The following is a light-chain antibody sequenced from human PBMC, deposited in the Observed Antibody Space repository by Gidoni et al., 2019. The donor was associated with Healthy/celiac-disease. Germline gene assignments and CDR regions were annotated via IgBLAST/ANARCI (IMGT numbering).Light chain of an antibody. V-gene: IGKV1-39*01. CDR3: QQSYSTPPIT. J-gene: IGKJ5*01. CDR2: AAA. Sequence: DIQITQSPSSLAASVGDRVTITCRASQSISSYLNWYQQKPGKAPKRLIYAAASFQSGVPSRFSGSGSGTDFTLTISSLQPEEFATYYCQQSYSTPPITFGQGTRLEIK. CDR1: QSISSY.